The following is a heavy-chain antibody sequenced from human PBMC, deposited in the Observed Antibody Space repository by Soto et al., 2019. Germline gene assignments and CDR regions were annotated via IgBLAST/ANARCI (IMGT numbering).Heavy chain of an antibody. J-gene: IGHJ3*02. Sequence: GGSLRLSCAASGFTFSTYALHWVRQAPGKGLEWVATVTSDGSNKYHADSVEGRFTISRDDSKNTLYLQLNSLRAEDTAVHYCARDRGIAAATDAFDICGQGTMVTVS. CDR1: GFTFSTYA. V-gene: IGHV3-30-3*01. D-gene: IGHD6-13*01. CDR3: ARDRGIAAATDAFDI. CDR2: VTSDGSNK.